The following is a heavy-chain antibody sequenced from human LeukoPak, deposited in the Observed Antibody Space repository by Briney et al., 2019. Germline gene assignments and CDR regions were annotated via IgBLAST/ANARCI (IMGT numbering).Heavy chain of an antibody. CDR3: ARDRRYCSGGSCYFPPR. J-gene: IGHJ4*02. V-gene: IGHV3-48*03. Sequence: GGSLRLSCAASGFTFSSYEMNWVRQAPGKGLEWVSYISSSGSTIYYADSVKGRFTISRDNAKNSLYLQMNSLRAGDTAVYYCARDRRYCSGGSCYFPPRWGQGTMVTVSS. CDR2: ISSSGSTI. CDR1: GFTFSSYE. D-gene: IGHD2-15*01.